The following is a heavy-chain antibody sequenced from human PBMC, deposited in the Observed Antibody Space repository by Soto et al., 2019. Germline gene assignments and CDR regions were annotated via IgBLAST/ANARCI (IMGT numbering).Heavy chain of an antibody. D-gene: IGHD3-22*01. Sequence: SVKVACKASGFTFTSSAVQWVRQARGQRLEWIGWIVVGSGNTNYAQKFQERVTITRDMSTSTAYMELSSLRSEDTAVYYCAADGSGFPDYYDSSGYFTFDYWGQGTLVTVSS. CDR1: GFTFTSSA. J-gene: IGHJ4*02. CDR3: AADGSGFPDYYDSSGYFTFDY. CDR2: IVVGSGNT. V-gene: IGHV1-58*01.